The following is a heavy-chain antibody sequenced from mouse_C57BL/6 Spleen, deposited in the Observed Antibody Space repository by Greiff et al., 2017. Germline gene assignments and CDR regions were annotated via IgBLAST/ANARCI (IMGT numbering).Heavy chain of an antibody. CDR2: IYPGDGDT. D-gene: IGHD2-4*01. Sequence: QVQLKQSGPELVKPGASVSISCKASGYAFSSSWLNWVKQRPGKGLEWIGRIYPGDGDTNYNGTFNGKATLTADKSTSTAYMQLSSLSSEDSAVYFYARDYSEYDRAMDYWGQGTSVTVSS. V-gene: IGHV1-82*01. J-gene: IGHJ4*01. CDR1: GYAFSSSW. CDR3: ARDYSEYDRAMDY.